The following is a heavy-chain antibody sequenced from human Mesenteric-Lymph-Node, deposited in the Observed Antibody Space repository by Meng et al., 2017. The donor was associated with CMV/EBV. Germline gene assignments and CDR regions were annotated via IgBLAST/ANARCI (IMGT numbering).Heavy chain of an antibody. CDR1: GFTFSIYW. CDR3: ARGRFCSGATCSYFDH. V-gene: IGHV3-7*04. CDR2: IKEDGREK. D-gene: IGHD2-2*01. J-gene: IGHJ4*02. Sequence: GESLKISCAASGFTFSIYWMNWVRQAPGKGLEWVANIKEDGREKYYVDSVKGRFTISRDNAENSLYLHMNNLRAEDTAVYYCARGRFCSGATCSYFDHWGQGVLVTVS.